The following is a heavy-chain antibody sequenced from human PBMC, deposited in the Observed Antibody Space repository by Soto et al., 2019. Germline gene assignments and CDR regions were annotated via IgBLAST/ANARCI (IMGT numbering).Heavy chain of an antibody. V-gene: IGHV4-39*01. CDR2: IYYSGST. CDR1: GGSISSSSYY. J-gene: IGHJ4*02. D-gene: IGHD3-3*01. Sequence: SETLSLTCTVSGGSISSSSYYWGWIRQPPGKGLEWIGSIYYSGSTYYNPSLKSRVTISVDTSKNQFSLKLSSVTAADTAVYYCARLAPAITIFDYWGQGTLVTVSS. CDR3: ARLAPAITIFDY.